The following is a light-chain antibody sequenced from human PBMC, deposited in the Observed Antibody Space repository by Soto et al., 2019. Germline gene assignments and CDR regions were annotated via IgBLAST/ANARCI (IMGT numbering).Light chain of an antibody. J-gene: IGLJ2*01. CDR3: TSYTSSGTVV. Sequence: QSALTQPASVSGSPGQSITISCTGTSSDVGGYNYVCWYQQHPGKAPKLIIYEVTNRPSGVSNRFSASKSGNTASLSISGLQADDEADYYCTSYTSSGTVVFGGGTKLTVL. CDR2: EVT. V-gene: IGLV2-14*03. CDR1: SSDVGGYNY.